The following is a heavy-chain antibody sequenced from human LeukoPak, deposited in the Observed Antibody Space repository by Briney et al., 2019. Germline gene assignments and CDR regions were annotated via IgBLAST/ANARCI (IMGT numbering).Heavy chain of an antibody. CDR3: AKNGDRGAYCTGGTCYPYFYYYMDV. V-gene: IGHV3-23*01. J-gene: IGHJ6*03. Sequence: GGSLRLSCAASGITFSRYGMSWVSQAPGKGLEWVSSISSTGGTTYYADSVKGRFTISRDNSKNTLYLQMNSLRAEDTAIYYCAKNGDRGAYCTGGTCYPYFYYYMDVWGKGTTVTI. CDR1: GITFSRYG. D-gene: IGHD2-15*01. CDR2: ISSTGGTT.